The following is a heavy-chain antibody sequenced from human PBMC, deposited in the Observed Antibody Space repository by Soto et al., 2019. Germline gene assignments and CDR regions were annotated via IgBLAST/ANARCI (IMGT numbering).Heavy chain of an antibody. CDR1: GYSFTSYW. CDR2: IYPGDSDT. CDR3: ARHHLRAPFSVLIDH. V-gene: IGHV5-51*01. Sequence: GESLKISCKGSGYSFTSYWIGWVRQMPGKGLEWMGIIYPGDSDTRYSPSFQGQVTISADKSISTAYLQWSSLKASDTAMYYCARHHLRAPFSVLIDHWGQGTLVTASS. D-gene: IGHD3-10*01. J-gene: IGHJ4*02.